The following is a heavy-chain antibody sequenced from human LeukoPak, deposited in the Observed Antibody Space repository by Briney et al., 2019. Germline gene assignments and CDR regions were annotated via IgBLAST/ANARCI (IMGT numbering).Heavy chain of an antibody. V-gene: IGHV4-34*01. CDR1: GGSFSGYY. CDR3: ATLVDTVPATYYYYGMDV. J-gene: IGHJ6*02. CDR2: INHSGST. D-gene: IGHD5-12*01. Sequence: SETLSLTCAVYGGSFSGYYWSWIRQPPGKGLEWIGEINHSGSTNYNPSLKSRVTISVDTSKNQFSLKLSSVTAADTAVYYCATLVDTVPATYYYYGMDVWGQGTTVTVSS.